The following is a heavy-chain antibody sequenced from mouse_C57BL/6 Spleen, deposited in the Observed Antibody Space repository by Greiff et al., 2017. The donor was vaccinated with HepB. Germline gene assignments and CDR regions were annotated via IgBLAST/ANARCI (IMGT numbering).Heavy chain of an antibody. J-gene: IGHJ1*03. D-gene: IGHD4-1*01. Sequence: VQLQQSGPELVKPGASVKISCKASGYAFSSSWMNWVKQRPGKGLEWIGRIYPGDGDTNYNGKFKGKATLTADKSSSTAYMQLSSLTSEDSAVYFCAREVGLPYWYFDVWGTGTTVTVSS. CDR2: IYPGDGDT. V-gene: IGHV1-82*01. CDR1: GYAFSSSW. CDR3: AREVGLPYWYFDV.